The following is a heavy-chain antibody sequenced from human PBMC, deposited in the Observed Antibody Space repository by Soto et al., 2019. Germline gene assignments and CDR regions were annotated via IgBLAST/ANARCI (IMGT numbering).Heavy chain of an antibody. J-gene: IGHJ6*03. Sequence: ASVKVSCKASGYTFTSYYMHWVRPAPGQGLEWMGIINPSGGSTSYAQKFQGRVTMTRDTSTSTVYMELSSLRSEDTALYYCARGKGSVVVPAGGTPYDYSMDVWGQATTVTVCS. D-gene: IGHD2-2*01. V-gene: IGHV1-46*01. CDR2: INPSGGST. CDR3: ARGKGSVVVPAGGTPYDYSMDV. CDR1: GYTFTSYY.